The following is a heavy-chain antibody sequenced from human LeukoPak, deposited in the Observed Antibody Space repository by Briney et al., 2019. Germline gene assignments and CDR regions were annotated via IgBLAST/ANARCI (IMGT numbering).Heavy chain of an antibody. V-gene: IGHV1-46*01. CDR3: ARDGPTAAPFNY. J-gene: IGHJ4*02. CDR1: GYRFTSYD. D-gene: IGHD2-2*01. Sequence: ASVKVSCKASGYRFTSYDMHWVRQAPGQGLEWMGIINPSGGSTSYAQRFQGRVAMTRDTSTTTVYMEVNSLTSEDTAVYFCARDGPTAAPFNYWGQGTLVTVSS. CDR2: INPSGGST.